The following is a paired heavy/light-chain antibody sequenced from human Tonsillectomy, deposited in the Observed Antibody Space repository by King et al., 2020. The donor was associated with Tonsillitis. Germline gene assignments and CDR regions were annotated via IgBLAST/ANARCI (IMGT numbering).Heavy chain of an antibody. D-gene: IGHD3-10*01. CDR2: ISYNGTYK. J-gene: IGHJ4*02. V-gene: IGHV3-30*18. CDR3: AKDGGGTGPSDFDY. CDR1: GFTFRDFG. Sequence: QVHLVESGGGVVQPGRSLRLSCVASGFTFRDFGMHWVRQAPGKGLEWVAVISYNGTYKYYGDSVKGRFTISRDNSKNTLYVQMNSLRAEDTAVYYCAKDGGGTGPSDFDYWGQGTLVTVSS.
Light chain of an antibody. CDR2: ENN. CDR3: ATWDTSLIAVI. V-gene: IGLV1-51*02. J-gene: IGLJ2*01. Sequence: QSVLTQPPSVSAAPGQKVTISCSGSSSNIENNYVSWFQQLPGAAPKLLIYENNKRPSGIPDRFSGSQSGTSATLGITGLQTGDEADYYCATWDTSLIAVIFGGGTKLTVL. CDR1: SSNIENNY.